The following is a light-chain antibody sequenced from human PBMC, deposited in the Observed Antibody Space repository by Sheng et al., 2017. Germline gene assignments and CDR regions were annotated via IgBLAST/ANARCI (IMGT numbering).Light chain of an antibody. J-gene: IGKJ2*01. CDR3: QQSYMTPPT. Sequence: DIRMAQSPSSLSASVGDRVTITCRASQSISSNLNWYQQKPGKAPKLLIYAGYSLQSGVPSRFSGRGSGTDFTLTIRSLQPEDFATYYCQQSYMTPPTFGQGTKLDIK. V-gene: IGKV1-39*01. CDR2: AGY. CDR1: QSISSN.